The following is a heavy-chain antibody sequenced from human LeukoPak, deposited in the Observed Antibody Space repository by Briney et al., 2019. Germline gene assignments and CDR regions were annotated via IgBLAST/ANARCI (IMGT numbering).Heavy chain of an antibody. CDR1: GGSISSSNW. CDR3: ARGGSYYYYYMDV. Sequence: SGTLSLTCAVPGGSISSSNWWSWVRQPPGKGLEWIGEIYHTGSTNYNPSLKSRISISVDTSKNQFSLKLSSVTAADTAVYYCARGGSYYYYYMDVWGKGTTVTISS. CDR2: IYHTGST. D-gene: IGHD1-26*01. J-gene: IGHJ6*03. V-gene: IGHV4-4*02.